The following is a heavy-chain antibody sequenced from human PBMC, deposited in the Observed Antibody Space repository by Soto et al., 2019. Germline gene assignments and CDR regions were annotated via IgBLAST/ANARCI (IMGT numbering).Heavy chain of an antibody. CDR1: GFTFSVYW. V-gene: IGHV3-74*01. J-gene: IGHJ1*01. Sequence: GGSLRLSCEASGFTFSVYWMHWVRQPPGKGLVWVSRINTDGSDTRYADSVKGRFAISRDNAKNSLHLQMNSLSAEDTAFYYCVKDESINWYSGHFRHWGQGTLVTVSS. D-gene: IGHD6-13*01. CDR3: VKDESINWYSGHFRH. CDR2: INTDGSDT.